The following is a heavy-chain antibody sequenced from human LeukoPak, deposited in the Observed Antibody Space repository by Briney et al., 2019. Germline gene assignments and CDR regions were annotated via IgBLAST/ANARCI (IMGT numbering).Heavy chain of an antibody. Sequence: GRSLRLSCAASGFTFSSYAMHWVRQAPGKGLEWVAVISYDGSNKYYADSVKGRFTISRDNAKNSLYLQMNSLRAEDTAVYYCARDFNTMVRGVIPIYYYYGMDVWGQGTTVTVSS. CDR3: ARDFNTMVRGVIPIYYYYGMDV. J-gene: IGHJ6*02. V-gene: IGHV3-30*04. CDR1: GFTFSSYA. CDR2: ISYDGSNK. D-gene: IGHD3-10*01.